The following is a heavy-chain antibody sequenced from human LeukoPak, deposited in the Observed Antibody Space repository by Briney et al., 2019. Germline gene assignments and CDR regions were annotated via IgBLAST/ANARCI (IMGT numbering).Heavy chain of an antibody. D-gene: IGHD3-10*01. Sequence: SETLSLTCAVYGGSFSGYYWNWIRQPPGKGLEWIGEINHSGSTNYNPSLKSRVNIVVDTSKKQFSLKVSSVTAADTAVYYCARRHDYYYGSGSHNNWFDPWGQGSLVTVSS. J-gene: IGHJ5*02. CDR2: INHSGST. V-gene: IGHV4-34*01. CDR1: GGSFSGYY. CDR3: ARRHDYYYGSGSHNNWFDP.